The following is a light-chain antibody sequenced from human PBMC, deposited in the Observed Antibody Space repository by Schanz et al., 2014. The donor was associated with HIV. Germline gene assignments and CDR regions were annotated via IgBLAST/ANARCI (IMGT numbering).Light chain of an antibody. CDR1: QSISPW. CDR2: EAS. Sequence: DVQMTQSPSTLSASVGDRVTITCRATQSISPWLAWYQQKPGKAPKLLINEASSLQSGVPSRFSGSGSGTEFTLTISSLQSEDFAVYYCQQYNNWPPGAITFGQGTRLEIK. V-gene: IGKV1-5*03. CDR3: QQYNNWPPGAIT. J-gene: IGKJ5*01.